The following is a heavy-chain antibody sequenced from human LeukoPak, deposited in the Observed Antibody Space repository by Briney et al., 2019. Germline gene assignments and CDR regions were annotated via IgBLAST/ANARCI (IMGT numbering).Heavy chain of an antibody. Sequence: ASVKVSCKASGYTFTSYYMHWVRQAPAQGLEWMGIINPSGGSTSYAQKFQGRVTMTRGTSTSTVYMELSSLRSEDTAVYYCARVASIAAAVMYYFDYWGQGTLVTVSS. CDR2: INPSGGST. CDR1: GYTFTSYY. D-gene: IGHD6-13*01. J-gene: IGHJ4*02. V-gene: IGHV1-46*01. CDR3: ARVASIAAAVMYYFDY.